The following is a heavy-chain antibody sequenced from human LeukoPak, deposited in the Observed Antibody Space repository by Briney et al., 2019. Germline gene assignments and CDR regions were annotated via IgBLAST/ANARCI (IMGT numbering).Heavy chain of an antibody. CDR2: INHSGST. CDR3: ARDRTGSYDY. D-gene: IGHD3-10*01. V-gene: IGHV4-39*07. J-gene: IGHJ4*02. CDR1: SGTISSSSYF. Sequence: SETLSLTCTVSSGTISSSSYFWGWIRQPPGKGLEWIGEINHSGSTNYNPSLKSRVTISVDTSKNQFSLKLSSVTAADTAVYYCARDRTGSYDYWGQGTLVTVSS.